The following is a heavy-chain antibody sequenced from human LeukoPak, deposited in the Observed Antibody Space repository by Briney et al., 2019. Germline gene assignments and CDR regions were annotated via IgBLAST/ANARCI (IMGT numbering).Heavy chain of an antibody. J-gene: IGHJ4*02. CDR3: ARVRGSYWSDY. D-gene: IGHD1-26*01. CDR2: ISSSSSTI. V-gene: IGHV3-48*04. Sequence: PGGSLRLSCAASGFTFSSYAMNWVRQAPGKGLEWVSFISSSSSTIYYADSVKGRFTISRDNTKNSLYVQMNSLRAEDTAVYYCARVRGSYWSDYWGQGALVTVSS. CDR1: GFTFSSYA.